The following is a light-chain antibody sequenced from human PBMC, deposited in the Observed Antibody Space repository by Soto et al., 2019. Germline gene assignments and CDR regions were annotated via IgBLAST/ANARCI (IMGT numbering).Light chain of an antibody. J-gene: IGKJ1*01. CDR2: GAS. CDR3: QQYGSSPAWT. CDR1: QRVSSSY. Sequence: VLTQAPGTLSLSPGERATVSCRSSQRVSSSYLAWYQQKPGQAPRLLIYGASSRATGIPDRFSGSGSGTDFTLTISRLEPEDFAVYYCQQYGSSPAWTFGQGTKVDI. V-gene: IGKV3-20*01.